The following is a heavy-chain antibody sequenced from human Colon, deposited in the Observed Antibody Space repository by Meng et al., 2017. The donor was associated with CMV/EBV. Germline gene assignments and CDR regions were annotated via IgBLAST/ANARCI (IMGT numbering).Heavy chain of an antibody. CDR3: ARDTRFFGVVIHNWFDP. Sequence: AAVTVSCKASGYTFTGYYMHWVRQAPGQGLEWMGWINPNSGGTNYAQKFQGRVTMTRDTSISTAYMELSRLRSDDTAVYYCARDTRFFGVVIHNWFDPWGQGTLVTVSS. J-gene: IGHJ5*02. D-gene: IGHD3-3*01. V-gene: IGHV1-2*02. CDR1: GYTFTGYY. CDR2: INPNSGGT.